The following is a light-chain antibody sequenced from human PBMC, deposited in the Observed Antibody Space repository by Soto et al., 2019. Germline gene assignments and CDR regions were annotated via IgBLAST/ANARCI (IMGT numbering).Light chain of an antibody. CDR2: HHN. Sequence: QSVLTQPPSASGTHGQRLTISCSATNSNIGSNPVNWYQQVPGTAPKLLIYHHNRRPSGVPDRFSASKSGTSASLAISGLQSDDEADYYCAAWDDTLKVVFGGGTKVTVL. CDR3: AAWDDTLKVV. CDR1: NSNIGSNP. J-gene: IGLJ2*01. V-gene: IGLV1-44*01.